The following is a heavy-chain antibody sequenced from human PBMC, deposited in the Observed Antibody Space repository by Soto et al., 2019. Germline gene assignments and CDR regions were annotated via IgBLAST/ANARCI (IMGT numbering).Heavy chain of an antibody. D-gene: IGHD2-15*01. V-gene: IGHV3-33*01. CDR2: IWYDGSNK. CDR3: ARWGCSGSNCNLNQRSFDL. Sequence: GGSLRLSCAASGFTFSSYDMHWARQAPGKGLEWVAVIWYDGSNKYYADSVRGRFTFSRDNSRNTMSLQMNSLRVEDTAIYYCARWGCSGSNCNLNQRSFDLWGQGTLVTVSS. CDR1: GFTFSSYD. J-gene: IGHJ4*02.